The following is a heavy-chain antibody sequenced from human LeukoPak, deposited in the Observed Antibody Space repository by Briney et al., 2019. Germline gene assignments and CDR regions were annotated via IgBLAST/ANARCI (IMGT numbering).Heavy chain of an antibody. J-gene: IGHJ3*02. CDR2: IYSGGHT. Sequence: GGSLRLSCAASGFTVSSNYMNCIRQAPGKGLEWVSAIYSGGHTYYADFVKGRFTLSRDNSKNTLYLQMNSLRVEDTAVYYCARVAFGGVIAGAFDMWGQGTMVTVSS. CDR1: GFTVSSNY. D-gene: IGHD3-16*02. CDR3: ARVAFGGVIAGAFDM. V-gene: IGHV3-66*02.